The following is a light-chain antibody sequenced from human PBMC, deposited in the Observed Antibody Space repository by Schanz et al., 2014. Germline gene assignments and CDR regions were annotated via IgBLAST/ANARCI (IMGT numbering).Light chain of an antibody. Sequence: QSALTQPASVSGSPGQSITISCTGTSSDIGNYDYVSWYQQHPGQAPKLVIYEVNKRPSGVPDRFSGSKSGDTASLTVSGLQAEDDADYYCSSYAGSRNLVFGGGTKLTVL. V-gene: IGLV2-8*01. CDR1: SSDIGNYDY. CDR2: EVN. CDR3: SSYAGSRNLV. J-gene: IGLJ2*01.